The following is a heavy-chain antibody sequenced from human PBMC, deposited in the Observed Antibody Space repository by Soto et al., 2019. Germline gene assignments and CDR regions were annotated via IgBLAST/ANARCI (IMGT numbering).Heavy chain of an antibody. D-gene: IGHD1-26*01. CDR2: IGPESGAT. CDR1: GYSFTGHY. J-gene: IGHJ4*02. CDR3: GRGRSGQIVVFY. Sequence: ASLKVSCKASGYSFTGHYIHWVRQASEQGPEWMGEIGPESGATRYAQKFQGRVTMTMDTSITTVYMELNNLRPDDTAIYYCGRGRSGQIVVFYWGQGTPVTVSS. V-gene: IGHV1-2*02.